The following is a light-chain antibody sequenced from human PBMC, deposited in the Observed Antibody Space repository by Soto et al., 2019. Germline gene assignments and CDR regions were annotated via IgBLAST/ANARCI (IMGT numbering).Light chain of an antibody. V-gene: IGKV1-9*01. CDR3: QQLDSYPLT. CDR1: QGISSY. Sequence: IQLTQSPSSLSASVGDRVTITCRASQGISSYLAWYQQKPGKAPKLLIYAASTLQSGVPSRFSGSGSETDFTLTISSLQPEDFATYYYQQLDSYPLTFGPGTKVDLK. J-gene: IGKJ3*01. CDR2: AAS.